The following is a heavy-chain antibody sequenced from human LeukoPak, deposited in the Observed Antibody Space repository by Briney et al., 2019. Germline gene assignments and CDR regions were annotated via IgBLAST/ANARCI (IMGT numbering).Heavy chain of an antibody. Sequence: PSETLSLTCTVSGGSISSSSYYWGWIRQPPGKGLEWIGSIHYSGSTYYNPSLKSRVTISVDTSKNQFSLKLSSVTAADTAVYYCARHDVVVVPAVDFDPWGQGTLVTVSS. J-gene: IGHJ5*02. CDR1: GGSISSSSYY. V-gene: IGHV4-39*01. CDR3: ARHDVVVVPAVDFDP. D-gene: IGHD2-2*01. CDR2: IHYSGST.